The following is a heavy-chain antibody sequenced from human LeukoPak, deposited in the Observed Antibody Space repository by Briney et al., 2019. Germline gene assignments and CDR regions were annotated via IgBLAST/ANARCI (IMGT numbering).Heavy chain of an antibody. J-gene: IGHJ4*02. CDR2: ISSSSTYI. D-gene: IGHD6-6*01. CDR3: ARDGEYSSSSLDY. V-gene: IGHV3-21*01. Sequence: GGSLRLSCAASGLTFSSYSMNWVRQAPGKGLEWVSSISSSSTYINYADSVKGRFTISRDNAKNSLYLQMNSLRAEDTAVYYCARDGEYSSSSLDYWGQGTLVTVSS. CDR1: GLTFSSYS.